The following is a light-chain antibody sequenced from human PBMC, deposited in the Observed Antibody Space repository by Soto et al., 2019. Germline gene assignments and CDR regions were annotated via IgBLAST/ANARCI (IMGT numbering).Light chain of an antibody. V-gene: IGKV1-5*03. J-gene: IGKJ1*01. CDR2: KAS. CDR3: QQYGSYSPWT. Sequence: DLQMTQSPSTLSASVGDRVTITCRASQSIGSWLAWYQQKPGKAPKLLIYKASSLESGVPSRFSGSGSGTAFTLISSSLQPDDFASYYCQQYGSYSPWTFGQGTKVEIK. CDR1: QSIGSW.